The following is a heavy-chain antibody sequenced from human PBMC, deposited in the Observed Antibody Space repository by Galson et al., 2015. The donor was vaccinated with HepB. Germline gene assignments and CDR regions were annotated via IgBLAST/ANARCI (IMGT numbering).Heavy chain of an antibody. CDR3: ARGDIVGYYMDV. V-gene: IGHV3-74*01. CDR2: IYDDGSIT. J-gene: IGHJ6*03. D-gene: IGHD2-21*01. Sequence: SLRLSCAASGFTFSRHWMHWVRQAPGKGLVWISRIYDDGSITNYADFVKGRLTISRDNAKNTLYLQVNSLRAEDTAMYYCARGDIVGYYMDVWGKGTTVTVSS. CDR1: GFTFSRHW.